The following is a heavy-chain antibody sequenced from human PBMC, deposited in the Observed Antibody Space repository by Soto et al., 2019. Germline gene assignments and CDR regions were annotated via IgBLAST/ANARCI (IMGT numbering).Heavy chain of an antibody. V-gene: IGHV3-21*01. CDR2: ISSSSSYI. D-gene: IGHD4-17*01. CDR1: GFTFSSYS. J-gene: IGHJ2*01. CDR3: SRDGVTVTHWYFDL. Sequence: PGGSLRLSCAASGFTFSSYSMNWVRQAPGKGLEWVSSISSSSSYIYYADSVKGRFTISRDNAKNSLYLQMNSLRAEDTAVYYCSRDGVTVTHWYFDLWGRGTLVTVSS.